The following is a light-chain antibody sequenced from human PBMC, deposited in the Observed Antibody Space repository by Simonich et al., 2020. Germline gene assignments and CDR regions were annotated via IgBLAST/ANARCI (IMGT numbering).Light chain of an antibody. Sequence: EIVMTQSPATLSVSPGESATLSCRASQSVSSNLAWYQQKPGQAPRLLIYGASTWATGIPARFSGSGSGTEFTLTISSMQSEDFAVYYCQQYNNWPWTFGQGTKVEIK. CDR3: QQYNNWPWT. CDR2: GAS. J-gene: IGKJ1*01. V-gene: IGKV3-15*01. CDR1: QSVSSN.